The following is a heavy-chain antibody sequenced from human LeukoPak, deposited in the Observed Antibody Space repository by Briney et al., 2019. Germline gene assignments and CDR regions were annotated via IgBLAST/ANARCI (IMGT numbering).Heavy chain of an antibody. CDR3: ARHPNYYDSSGYYKGFDC. J-gene: IGHJ4*02. Sequence: GGSLRLSCVVSGFTFNRCWMSWVRQAPGKGLEWVASIKQDGSEKYYVDSVKGRFTISRDNAKNSLNLQMNSLRAEDTAVYYCARHPNYYDSSGYYKGFDCWGQGTLVTVSS. CDR2: IKQDGSEK. V-gene: IGHV3-7*03. CDR1: GFTFNRCW. D-gene: IGHD3-22*01.